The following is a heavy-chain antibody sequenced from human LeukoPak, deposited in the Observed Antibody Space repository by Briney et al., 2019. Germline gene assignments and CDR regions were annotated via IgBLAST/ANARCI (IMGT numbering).Heavy chain of an antibody. CDR2: ISSSSSYI. Sequence: GGSLRLSCAASGFTFSSYSMNWVRQAPGKGLEWVSSISSSSSYIYYADSVKGRFTISRDNAKNSLYLQMNSLRAEDTAVYYCAKEHGGSSWYEDAFDIWGQGTMVTVSS. CDR1: GFTFSSYS. D-gene: IGHD6-13*01. J-gene: IGHJ3*02. V-gene: IGHV3-21*04. CDR3: AKEHGGSSWYEDAFDI.